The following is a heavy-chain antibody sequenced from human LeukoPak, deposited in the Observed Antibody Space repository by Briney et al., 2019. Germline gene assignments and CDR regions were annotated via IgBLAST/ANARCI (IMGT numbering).Heavy chain of an antibody. J-gene: IGHJ4*02. CDR1: GFTFDDYA. D-gene: IGHD3-22*01. CDR2: ISWNSGSI. V-gene: IGHV3-9*01. Sequence: GGSLRLSCAASGFTFDDYAMHWVRQAPGKGLEWVSGISWNSGSIGYADSVKGRFTISRDNAKNSLYLQMNSLRAEDTALYYCAKDHNYYDSSGYPYYFDYWGQGTLVTVSS. CDR3: AKDHNYYDSSGYPYYFDY.